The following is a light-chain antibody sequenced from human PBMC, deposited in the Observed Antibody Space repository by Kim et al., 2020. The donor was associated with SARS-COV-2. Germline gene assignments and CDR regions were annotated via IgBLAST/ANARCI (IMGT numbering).Light chain of an antibody. CDR2: DAS. Sequence: AAVGNRVTITGRASQSISKYLNWYQQRRGKGPKLLIYDASRVQSGVPSRFSGSGSGTDFTLTISSLQPEDFATYYCQQSYTFPLTFGGGTKVDIK. CDR1: QSISKY. J-gene: IGKJ4*01. V-gene: IGKV1-39*01. CDR3: QQSYTFPLT.